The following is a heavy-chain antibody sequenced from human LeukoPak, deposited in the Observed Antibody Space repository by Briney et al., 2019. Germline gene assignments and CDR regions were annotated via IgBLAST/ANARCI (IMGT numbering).Heavy chain of an antibody. CDR1: GGSISSGGYY. CDR3: ARGLNCSGGSCYLDY. D-gene: IGHD2-15*01. CDR2: INHSGST. V-gene: IGHV4-30-2*01. J-gene: IGHJ4*02. Sequence: SQTLSLTCTVSGGSISSGGYYWSWIRQPPGKGLEWIGEINHSGSTNYNPSLKSRVTISVDTSKNQFSLKLSSVTAADTAVYYCARGLNCSGGSCYLDYWGQGTLVTVSS.